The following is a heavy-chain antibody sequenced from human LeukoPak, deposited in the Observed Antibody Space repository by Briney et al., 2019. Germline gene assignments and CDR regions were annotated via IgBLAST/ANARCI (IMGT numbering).Heavy chain of an antibody. CDR1: GFTFSSYA. D-gene: IGHD3-22*01. J-gene: IGHJ4*02. V-gene: IGHV3-30*04. CDR2: ISYDGSNK. Sequence: GRSLRLSCAASGFTFSSYAMHWVLQAPGKGLEWVAVISYDGSNKYYADSVKGRFTISRDNAKNSLYLQMNSLRAEDTAVYYCARADPYDSSGYYLDYWGQGTLVTVSS. CDR3: ARADPYDSSGYYLDY.